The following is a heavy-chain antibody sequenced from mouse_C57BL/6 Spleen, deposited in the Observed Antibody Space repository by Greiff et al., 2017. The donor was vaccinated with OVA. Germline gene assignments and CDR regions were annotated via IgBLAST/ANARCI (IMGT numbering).Heavy chain of an antibody. J-gene: IGHJ1*03. Sequence: QVQLQQSGAELMKPGASVKLSCKATGYTFTGYWLEWVKQRPGHGLEWIGEILPGSGSTNYNEKFQGKATFTAATSYNPAYMQLSSLTTEDSAIYYCARGGKHWYFDVWGTGTTVTVSS. CDR2: ILPGSGST. V-gene: IGHV1-9*01. CDR3: ARGGKHWYFDV. CDR1: GYTFTGYW. D-gene: IGHD2-1*01.